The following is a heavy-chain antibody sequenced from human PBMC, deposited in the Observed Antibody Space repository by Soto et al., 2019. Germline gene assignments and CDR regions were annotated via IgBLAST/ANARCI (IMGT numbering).Heavy chain of an antibody. CDR1: GFTFSSYV. CDR2: ISGSGGST. D-gene: IGHD1-26*01. V-gene: IGHV3-23*01. J-gene: IGHJ4*02. CDR3: ANQPPPVGLPGFDY. Sequence: EVQLLESGGGLVQPGGSLRLSCAASGFTFSSYVMSWVRQAPGKGLEWVSAISGSGGSTYYADSVKGRFTISRDNSKNTLYLQMHSLRAEDTAVYYCANQPPPVGLPGFDYWGQGTLVTVSS.